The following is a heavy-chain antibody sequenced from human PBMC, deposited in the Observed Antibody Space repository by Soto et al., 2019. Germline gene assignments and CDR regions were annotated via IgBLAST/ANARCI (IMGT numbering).Heavy chain of an antibody. CDR1: GGSISSGGYY. D-gene: IGHD1-7*01. J-gene: IGHJ3*02. V-gene: IGHV4-31*02. CDR3: ASIPFITGTTAHAFDI. CDR2: IYYSGST. Sequence: SETLSLTCTVSGGSISSGGYYWSWIRQHPGKGLEWIGYIYYSGSTYYNPSLKSRVTISVDTSKNQFSLKLSSVTAADTAVYYCASIPFITGTTAHAFDIWGQGTMVTVSS.